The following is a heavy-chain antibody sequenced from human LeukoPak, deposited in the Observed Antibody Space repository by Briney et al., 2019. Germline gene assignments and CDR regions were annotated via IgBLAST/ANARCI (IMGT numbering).Heavy chain of an antibody. J-gene: IGHJ4*02. CDR2: IKQDGSEK. D-gene: IGHD4-17*01. CDR1: GFTFSSYW. CDR3: ARGYGDYRGDFFDN. V-gene: IGHV3-7*01. Sequence: PGGSLRLSCAASGFTFSSYWMSWVRQAPGKGLEWVANIKQDGSEKYYVDSVKGRFTISRDNAKNSLYLQMNSLRAEDTAVYYCARGYGDYRGDFFDNWGQGTLVTVSS.